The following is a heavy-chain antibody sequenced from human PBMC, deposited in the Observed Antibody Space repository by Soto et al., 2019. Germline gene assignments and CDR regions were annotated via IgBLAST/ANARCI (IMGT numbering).Heavy chain of an antibody. CDR2: INAGNVNT. J-gene: IGHJ6*03. Sequence: ASVKVSCKASGYTFTSYAIHWVRQAPGQRLEWMGWINAGNVNTKYSQQSQGRLTITRDTSASTAYMELSSLTSEDTAVYYCARAPKYCSGDTCYPYYYMDVWGKGTTVTVSS. D-gene: IGHD2-15*01. V-gene: IGHV1-3*01. CDR1: GYTFTSYA. CDR3: ARAPKYCSGDTCYPYYYMDV.